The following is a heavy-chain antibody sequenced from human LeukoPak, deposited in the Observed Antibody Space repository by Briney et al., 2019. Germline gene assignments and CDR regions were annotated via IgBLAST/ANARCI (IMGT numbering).Heavy chain of an antibody. V-gene: IGHV3-21*01. CDR2: ISSSSSYI. CDR1: GFTFSSYS. Sequence: GGSLRLSCAASGFTFSSYSMNWVRQAPGKGLEWVSSISSSSSYIYYADSVKGRFTISRDNAKNSLYLQMNSLRAEDTAMYYCARETRTYYYDSSGYLDYWGQGTLVTVSS. D-gene: IGHD3-22*01. J-gene: IGHJ4*02. CDR3: ARETRTYYYDSSGYLDY.